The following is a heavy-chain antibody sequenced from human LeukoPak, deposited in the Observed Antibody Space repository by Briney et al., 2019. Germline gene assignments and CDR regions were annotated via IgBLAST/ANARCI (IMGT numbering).Heavy chain of an antibody. CDR2: IYSGGST. Sequence: PGGSLRLSCAASGFTVSSNYMSWVRQAPGKGLEWVSVIYSGGSTYYAGSVKGRFTISRDNSKNTLYLQMNSLRAEDTAVYYCARAPVSNYGSGSYYNLFPWGQGTLVTVSS. V-gene: IGHV3-53*01. D-gene: IGHD3-10*01. J-gene: IGHJ4*02. CDR1: GFTVSSNY. CDR3: ARAPVSNYGSGSYYNLFP.